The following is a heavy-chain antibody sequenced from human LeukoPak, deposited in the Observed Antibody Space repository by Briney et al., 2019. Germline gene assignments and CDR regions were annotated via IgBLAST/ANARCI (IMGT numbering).Heavy chain of an antibody. CDR3: AKSGYNRFDY. CDR2: ISGSGGST. D-gene: IGHD5-24*01. V-gene: IGHV3-23*01. J-gene: IGHJ4*02. Sequence: GGSLRLSCAASGFTFSHYGMTWVRQAPGKGLEWVSAISGSGGSTYYAGSVKGRFTISRDNSKNTLYLQMNSLRADDTAVYYCAKSGYNRFDYWGQGTLVTVSS. CDR1: GFTFSHYG.